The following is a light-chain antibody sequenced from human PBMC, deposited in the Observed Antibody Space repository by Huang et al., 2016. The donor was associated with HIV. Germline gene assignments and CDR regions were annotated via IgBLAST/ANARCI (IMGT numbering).Light chain of an antibody. CDR3: QQYYSTPYT. V-gene: IGKV4-1*01. CDR2: WAS. CDR1: QSVLYSSNKKNS. Sequence: DIVMTQSPDSLDVSLGERATINCKSSQSVLYSSNKKNSVAWYEQKPGQPPKLLIYWASTRESGVPDRFSGSGSGTDFTLTISSLQAEDVAVYYCQQYYSTPYTFGQGTKLEIK. J-gene: IGKJ2*01.